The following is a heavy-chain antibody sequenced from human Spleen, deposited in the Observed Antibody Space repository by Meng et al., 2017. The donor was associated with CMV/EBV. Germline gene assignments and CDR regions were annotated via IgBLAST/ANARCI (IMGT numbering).Heavy chain of an antibody. CDR1: GFPFSSHS. CDR2: ISSTSSTI. V-gene: IGHV3-48*04. Sequence: GESLKISCGVSGFPFSSHSMNWVRQAPGKGLEWIAYISSTSSTIYYADSVKGRFTISRDNAKNSLYLHMSSLRAEDTALYYCARSTGLDWLDRWGQGTLVTVSS. D-gene: IGHD3-16*01. CDR3: ARSTGLDWLDR. J-gene: IGHJ5*02.